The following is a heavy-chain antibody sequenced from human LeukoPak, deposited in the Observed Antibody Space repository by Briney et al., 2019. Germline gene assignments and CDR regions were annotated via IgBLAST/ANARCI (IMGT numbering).Heavy chain of an antibody. Sequence: NPSETLSLTCAVYGGSFSDYYWSWIRQPPGKGLEWIGEISHSGRTNYNPSLKSRVTISVDTSKNQFSLKLSSVTAADTAVYYCARGRGSTWYSSSANNWFDPWGQGTLVTVSS. V-gene: IGHV4-34*01. CDR2: ISHSGRT. CDR3: ARGRGSTWYSSSANNWFDP. J-gene: IGHJ5*02. D-gene: IGHD6-6*01. CDR1: GGSFSDYY.